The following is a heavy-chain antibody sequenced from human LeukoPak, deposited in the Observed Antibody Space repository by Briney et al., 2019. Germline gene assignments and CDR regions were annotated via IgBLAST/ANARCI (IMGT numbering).Heavy chain of an antibody. V-gene: IGHV3-21*01. CDR3: ARDPTPRYCSGGSCYTHYGMDV. CDR2: ISSSSSYI. Sequence: GGSLRLSCAASGFTFSSYTMNWVRQAPGKGLEWVSSISSSSSYIYYADSVKSRLTISRDNAKNSLYLQMNSLRAEDTAVYYCARDPTPRYCSGGSCYTHYGMDVWGQGTRSPSP. D-gene: IGHD2-15*01. J-gene: IGHJ6*02. CDR1: GFTFSSYT.